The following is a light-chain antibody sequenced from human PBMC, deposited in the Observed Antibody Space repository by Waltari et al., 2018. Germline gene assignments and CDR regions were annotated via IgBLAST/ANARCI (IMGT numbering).Light chain of an antibody. V-gene: IGLV3-21*04. Sequence: SYVLTQPPSVSVAPGKTARITCGGTNIGSKSVHWYQQKPGKAPVLVIYYDSDWPSGIPERFSGSNSGNTATLTISRVEAGDEADYYCQVWDSSSDHVVFGGGTKLTVL. CDR2: YDS. J-gene: IGLJ2*01. CDR3: QVWDSSSDHVV. CDR1: NIGSKS.